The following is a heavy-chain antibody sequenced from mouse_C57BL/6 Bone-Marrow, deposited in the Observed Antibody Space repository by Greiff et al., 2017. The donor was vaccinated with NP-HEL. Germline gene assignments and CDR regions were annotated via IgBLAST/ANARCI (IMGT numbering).Heavy chain of an antibody. CDR3: ARDPIYDGYYSSFDY. V-gene: IGHV1-22*01. D-gene: IGHD2-3*01. CDR1: GYTFTDYN. CDR2: INPNNGGT. Sequence: EVQLQQSGPELVKPGASVKMSCKASGYTFTDYNMHWVKQSHGKSLEWIGYINPNNGGTSYNQKFKGKATLTVNKSSSTAYMELRSLTSEDSAVYYCARDPIYDGYYSSFDYWGQGTTLTVSS. J-gene: IGHJ2*01.